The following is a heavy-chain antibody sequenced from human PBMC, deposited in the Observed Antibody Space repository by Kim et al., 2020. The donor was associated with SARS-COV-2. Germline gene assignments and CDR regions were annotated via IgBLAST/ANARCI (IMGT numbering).Heavy chain of an antibody. Sequence: ASVKVSCKASGYTFTSYDINWVRQATGQGLVWMGWMNPNSGNTGYAQKFQGRVTMTRNTSISTAYMELSSLRSEDTAVYYCASYSYGSYYYYYGMDVWGQGTTVTVSS. CDR3: ASYSYGSYYYYYGMDV. D-gene: IGHD5-18*01. CDR2: MNPNSGNT. J-gene: IGHJ6*02. V-gene: IGHV1-8*01. CDR1: GYTFTSYD.